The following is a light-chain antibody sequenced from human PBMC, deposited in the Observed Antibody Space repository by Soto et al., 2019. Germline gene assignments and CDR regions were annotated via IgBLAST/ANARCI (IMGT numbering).Light chain of an antibody. Sequence: QSVLTQPPSAPGTPGQRVTISCSGSSSNIGSNTVNWYQQLPGTAPKLLIYSNDQRPSGVPDRFSGSKSGTSASLAISGLQSEDEADYYCAAWDDRLSAVVFGGGTKLTVL. V-gene: IGLV1-44*01. CDR3: AAWDDRLSAVV. J-gene: IGLJ2*01. CDR2: SND. CDR1: SSNIGSNT.